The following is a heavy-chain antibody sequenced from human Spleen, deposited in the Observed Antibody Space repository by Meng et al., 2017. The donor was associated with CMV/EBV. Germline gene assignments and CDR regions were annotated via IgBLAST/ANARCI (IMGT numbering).Heavy chain of an antibody. V-gene: IGHV3-21*01. Sequence: GGSLRLSCAASGFTFRKYSMNWVRQAPGNGLEWVSSISSNGNYIYYADSVKGRFTISRDNAKNSLYLQMNSLRVEDTAVYYCARDELIAVVPAAVDYWGQGTMVTVSS. D-gene: IGHD2-2*01. CDR1: GFTFRKYS. CDR3: ARDELIAVVPAAVDY. J-gene: IGHJ4*02. CDR2: ISSNGNYI.